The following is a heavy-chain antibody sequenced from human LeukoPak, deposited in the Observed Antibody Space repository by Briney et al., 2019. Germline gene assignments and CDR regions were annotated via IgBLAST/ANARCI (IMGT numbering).Heavy chain of an antibody. CDR2: ISSSSSTI. CDR3: ARDSTGYGYEEWY. V-gene: IGHV3-48*01. D-gene: IGHD5-18*01. J-gene: IGHJ4*02. CDR1: GFTFSTYS. Sequence: GGSLRLSCAASGFTFSTYSMNWVRQAPGKGLQWVSYISSSSSTIYYADSVKGRFTISRDNAKNSLSLQMNSLRAEDTALYYCARDSTGYGYEEWYWGQGTLVTVSS.